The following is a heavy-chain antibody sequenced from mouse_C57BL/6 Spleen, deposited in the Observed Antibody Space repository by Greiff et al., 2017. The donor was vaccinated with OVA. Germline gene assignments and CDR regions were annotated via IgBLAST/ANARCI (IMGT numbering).Heavy chain of an antibody. CDR3: AREGDYASY. CDR2: INPNNGGT. Sequence: EVQLQQSGPELVKPGASVKISCKASGYTFTDYYMNWVKQSHGKSLEWIGDINPNNGGTSYNQKFKGKATLTVDKSSSTAYMELRSLTSEDSAVYYCAREGDYASYWGQGTTLTVSS. V-gene: IGHV1-26*01. D-gene: IGHD2-4*01. J-gene: IGHJ2*01. CDR1: GYTFTDYY.